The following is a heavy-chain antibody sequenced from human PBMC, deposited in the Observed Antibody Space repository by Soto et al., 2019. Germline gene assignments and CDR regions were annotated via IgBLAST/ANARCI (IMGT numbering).Heavy chain of an antibody. V-gene: IGHV2-5*02. Sequence: QITLKDSGPTLVKPTQTLTLTCTFSGFSLNTYGMALGWIRQSPGKALEWLALAYLDDDKHYSPSLPSRLTIPKYTSKNRVVLTMTNMDTVDTVTYYCAHIWRVDGVLYTFDYRGQGTLITVSS. D-gene: IGHD4-17*01. CDR3: AHIWRVDGVLYTFDY. CDR1: GFSLNTYGMA. J-gene: IGHJ4*02. CDR2: AYLDDDK.